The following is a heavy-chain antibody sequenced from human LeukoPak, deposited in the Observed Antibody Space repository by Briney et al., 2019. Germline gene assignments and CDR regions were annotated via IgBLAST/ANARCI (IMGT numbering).Heavy chain of an antibody. V-gene: IGHV4-34*01. J-gene: IGHJ5*02. Sequence: SSETLSLTCAVYGGSFSGYYWSWIRQPPGKGLEWIGEINHSGSTNYNPSLKSRVTISVDTSKNQFSLKLSSVTAADTAVYYCASQGSSSNWFGPWGQGTLVTVSS. CDR1: GGSFSGYY. CDR3: ASQGSSSNWFGP. CDR2: INHSGST.